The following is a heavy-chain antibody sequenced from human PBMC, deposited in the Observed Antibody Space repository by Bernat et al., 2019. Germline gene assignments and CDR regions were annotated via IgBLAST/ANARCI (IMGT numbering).Heavy chain of an antibody. D-gene: IGHD2-2*01. CDR2: IKQDGSEK. V-gene: IGHV3-7*03. J-gene: IGHJ4*02. CDR3: ARGAADCSSTCCYLGPFDY. Sequence: EVQLVESGGGLVQPGGSLRLSCAASGFTFSSYWMSWVRQAPGKGLEWVAKIKQDGSEKYYVDSVKGRFTIPRDNAKNALYLQMNSRGAEGTAVYYCARGAADCSSTCCYLGPFDYWGQGTLVTVSS. CDR1: GFTFSSYW.